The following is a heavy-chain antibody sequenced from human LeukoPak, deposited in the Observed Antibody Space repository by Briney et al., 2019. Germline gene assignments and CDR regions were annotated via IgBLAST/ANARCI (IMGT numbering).Heavy chain of an antibody. Sequence: ASVKVSCKASGYTFTSYDINWVRQATGQGLEWMGWMNPNSGNTGYAQKFEGRVTMTRNTSISTAYMELSSLSSQDTAVYYCASGRSRLLWFGELLSNYYYYYMDVWGKGTTVTISS. D-gene: IGHD3-10*01. V-gene: IGHV1-8*01. CDR2: MNPNSGNT. J-gene: IGHJ6*03. CDR3: ASGRSRLLWFGELLSNYYYYYMDV. CDR1: GYTFTSYD.